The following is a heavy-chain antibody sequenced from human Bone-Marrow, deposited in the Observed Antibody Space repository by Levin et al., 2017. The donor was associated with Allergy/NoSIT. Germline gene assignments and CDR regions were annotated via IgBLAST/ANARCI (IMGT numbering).Heavy chain of an antibody. CDR2: ISGSGGST. Sequence: SCAASGFTFSSYAMSWVRQAPGKGLEWVSAISGSGGSTYYADSVKGRFTISRDNSKNTLYLQMNSLRAEDTAVYYCASMTPMVQGDLPDYWGQGTLVTVSS. J-gene: IGHJ4*02. CDR3: ASMTPMVQGDLPDY. CDR1: GFTFSSYA. D-gene: IGHD3-10*01. V-gene: IGHV3-23*01.